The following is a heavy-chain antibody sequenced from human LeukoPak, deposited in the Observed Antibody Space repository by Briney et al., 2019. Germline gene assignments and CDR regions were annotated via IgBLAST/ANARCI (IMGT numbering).Heavy chain of an antibody. CDR3: ARGYYYDSSGHTGYFDY. J-gene: IGHJ4*02. D-gene: IGHD3-22*01. V-gene: IGHV3-33*01. CDR2: IWYDGSKK. Sequence: GGSLRLSCAASGFTFSDYGMHWVRQAPGKGLEWVAVIWYDGSKKYYADSTQGRFTISRDNSKNTLYLQMNSLRAEDTAVYYCARGYYYDSSGHTGYFDYWGQGTLVTVSS. CDR1: GFTFSDYG.